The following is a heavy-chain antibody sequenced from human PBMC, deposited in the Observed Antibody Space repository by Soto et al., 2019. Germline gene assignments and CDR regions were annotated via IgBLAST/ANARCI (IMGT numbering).Heavy chain of an antibody. CDR2: VYYTGST. CDR1: GGAISGSY. V-gene: IGHV4-59*01. Sequence: SETLSLTCSVSGGAISGSYWSWIRQSPGKGLEWLGYVYYTGSTNYSPSLRSRVSISVDTSKNEFSLRLSSVTAADTAVYFCARSVAVPGAHIDYWGQGTQVTVSS. D-gene: IGHD6-19*01. J-gene: IGHJ4*02. CDR3: ARSVAVPGAHIDY.